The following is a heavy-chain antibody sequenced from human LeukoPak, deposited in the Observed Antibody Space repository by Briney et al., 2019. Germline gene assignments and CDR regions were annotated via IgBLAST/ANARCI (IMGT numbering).Heavy chain of an antibody. CDR2: IYYSGST. CDR3: AHNSGEYYYGSGSYPNWFDP. J-gene: IGHJ5*02. V-gene: IGHV4-39*01. Sequence: SETLSLTCTVSGGSISSSSYYWGWIRQPPGKGLEWIGSIYYSGSTYYNPSLKSRVTISVDTSKNQFSLKLSSVTAADTAVYYCAHNSGEYYYGSGSYPNWFDPWGQGTLVTVSS. CDR1: GGSISSSSYY. D-gene: IGHD3-10*01.